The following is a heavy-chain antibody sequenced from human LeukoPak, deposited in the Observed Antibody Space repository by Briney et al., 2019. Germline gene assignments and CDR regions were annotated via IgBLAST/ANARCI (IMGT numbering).Heavy chain of an antibody. D-gene: IGHD1-14*01. V-gene: IGHV3-53*01. Sequence: GGSLRLSCAASGFTVSSNYMSWVRQAPGKGLEWVSVIYSGGSTYYADSVKGRFTISRDNAKNSLYLQMNSLRAEDTAVYYCARDTEPLNQPDLFDYWGQGTLVTVSS. CDR3: ARDTEPLNQPDLFDY. CDR2: IYSGGST. CDR1: GFTVSSNY. J-gene: IGHJ4*02.